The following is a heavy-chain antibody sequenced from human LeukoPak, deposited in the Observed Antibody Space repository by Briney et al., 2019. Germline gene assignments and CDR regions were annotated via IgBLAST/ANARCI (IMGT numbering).Heavy chain of an antibody. V-gene: IGHV3-15*07. Sequence: PGGSLRLSCAASGFSFSDAWMNWVRQAPGKGREWVGHIRSKADGGTPDYIAPVKGRFTISRDDSKDTLYLQMTRLKTEDIAMSSCTTPSPPRYCSDGACYSRADYWGQGTLVTVSS. CDR3: TTPSPPRYCSDGACYSRADY. CDR1: GFSFSDAW. CDR2: IRSKADGGTP. J-gene: IGHJ4*02. D-gene: IGHD2-15*01.